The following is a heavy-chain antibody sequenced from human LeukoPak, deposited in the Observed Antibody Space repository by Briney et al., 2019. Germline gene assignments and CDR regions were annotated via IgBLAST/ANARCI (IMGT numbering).Heavy chain of an antibody. CDR3: ARKAPKKGWFDP. CDR2: THPSGNT. J-gene: IGHJ5*02. CDR1: GGSNDSYY. V-gene: IGHV4-4*09. Sequence: PSETLSLTCTVSGGSNDSYYWSWIRQPPGKGLEWIGYTHPSGNTNYSPSLKSRVTISIDMSRNQFSLKLSSVTAADTAVYYCARKAPKKGWFDPWGQGTLVTVSS.